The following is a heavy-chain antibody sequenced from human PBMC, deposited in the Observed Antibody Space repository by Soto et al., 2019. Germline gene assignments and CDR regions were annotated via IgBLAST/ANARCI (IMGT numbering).Heavy chain of an antibody. Sequence: QAQLVQSGAEVKRPGSSVKVSCKASGDTFSSYSISWVRQAPGQGLEWMGRIIPMVGTPNYAQKFQGRVTVSADKSTNTAYMVLNSLISDDTAVYYCATDGGYTSSSAYNYFMDVWGQGTPVNVSS. J-gene: IGHJ6*03. CDR3: ATDGGYTSSSAYNYFMDV. CDR1: GDTFSSYS. D-gene: IGHD1-1*01. CDR2: IIPMVGTP. V-gene: IGHV1-69*08.